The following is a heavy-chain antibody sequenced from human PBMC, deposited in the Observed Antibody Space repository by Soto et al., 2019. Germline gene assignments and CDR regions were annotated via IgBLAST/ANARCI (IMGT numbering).Heavy chain of an antibody. D-gene: IGHD2-2*01. CDR2: IGTSAST. J-gene: IGHJ4*02. CDR1: GFTFSSYS. V-gene: IGHV3-23*01. Sequence: DVRLLESGGGLVQPGGSLRLSCAASGFTFSSYSMSWVRQAPGKGLEWVSTIGTSASTYYGDSVRGRFTISRDNSRNTLYLQMNSLRAEDTAVYYCADLSRYCTSSNCDWGQGTLVTVS. CDR3: ADLSRYCTSSNCD.